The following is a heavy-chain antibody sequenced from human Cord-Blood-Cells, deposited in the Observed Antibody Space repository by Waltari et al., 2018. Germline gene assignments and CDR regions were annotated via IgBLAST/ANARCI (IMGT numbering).Heavy chain of an antibody. D-gene: IGHD4-4*01. CDR1: VGTFSRYA. CDR2: IIPIFGTA. Sequence: QVQLVQSGAAVQKPRSPVRIPCRASVGTFSRYAIGCVRRARRHGLEWLGGIIPIFGTANYAQKFQGRVTITADESTSTAYMELSSLRSEDTAVYYCARIVTPSTVTTMDWYFDLWGRGTLVTVSS. J-gene: IGHJ2*01. V-gene: IGHV1-69*01. CDR3: ARIVTPSTVTTMDWYFDL.